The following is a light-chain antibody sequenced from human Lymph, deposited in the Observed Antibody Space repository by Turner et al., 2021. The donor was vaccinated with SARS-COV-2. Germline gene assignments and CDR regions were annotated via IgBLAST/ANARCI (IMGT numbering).Light chain of an antibody. J-gene: IGKJ1*01. CDR2: LGS. Sequence: DIVMTQSPLSLPVTPGEPASISCRSSQSLLHSNGYNYLDWYLQKPGQSPQLLINLGSNRASGVPDRFSGSGSGTDFTLKISRVEAEDVGVYYCMQALQTSWTFGQGTKVEIK. CDR1: QSLLHSNGYNY. CDR3: MQALQTSWT. V-gene: IGKV2-28*01.